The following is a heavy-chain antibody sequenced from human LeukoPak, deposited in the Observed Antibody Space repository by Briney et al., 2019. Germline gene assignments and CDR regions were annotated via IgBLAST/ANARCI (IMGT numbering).Heavy chain of an antibody. D-gene: IGHD4-23*01. CDR2: IKEDGSEI. CDR1: AFTFSNYW. CDR3: ARDRGYSTFDY. V-gene: IGHV3-7*01. Sequence: GGSLRLSCAASAFTFSNYWMSWVRQAPGKGLEWVANIKEDGSEINYVDSVKGRFTISRDNAKNSLYLQMNSLRVDDTAVYYCARDRGYSTFDYWGQGTLVIVSS. J-gene: IGHJ4*02.